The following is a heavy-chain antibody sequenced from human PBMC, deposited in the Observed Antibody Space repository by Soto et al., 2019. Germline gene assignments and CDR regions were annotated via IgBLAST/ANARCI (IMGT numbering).Heavy chain of an antibody. D-gene: IGHD3-10*01. CDR1: GFTFSKAW. Sequence: EVQLVESGGGLVKPGGSLRLSCAASGFTFSKAWMSWVRQAPGKGLEWVGRIKSKTDGGTTDYAAPVKGRFTISRDDSKNTLDLQMNSLKTEDTAVYYCITDLELRGVPDCWGQGTLVTVSS. CDR3: ITDLELRGVPDC. J-gene: IGHJ4*02. CDR2: IKSKTDGGTT. V-gene: IGHV3-15*01.